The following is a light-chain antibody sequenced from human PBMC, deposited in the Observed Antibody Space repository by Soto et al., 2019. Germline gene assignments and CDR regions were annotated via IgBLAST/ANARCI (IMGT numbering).Light chain of an antibody. CDR1: QSVSDNY. V-gene: IGKV3-20*01. CDR3: QQYGSSPWT. J-gene: IGKJ1*01. CDR2: GAS. Sequence: EIVLTQSPGTLSLSSGERATLPCRASQSVSDNYLAWYQQKPGQAPRLLIYGASSRAAGIPDRFSGSGSGPDFTLTISRLGPEDVAVYFCQQYGSSPWTFGQGTKVEIK.